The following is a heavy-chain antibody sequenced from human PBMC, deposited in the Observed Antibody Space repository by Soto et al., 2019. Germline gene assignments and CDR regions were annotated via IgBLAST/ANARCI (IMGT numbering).Heavy chain of an antibody. CDR2: IIPIFGTA. Sequence: GASVKVSCKASGGTFSSYAISWVRQAPGQGLEWMGGIIPIFGTANYAQKFQGRVTITADESTSTVYMELSSLRSEDTAVYYCARDPLGYDSSGTPGDFDYWGQGTLVTVSS. CDR3: ARDPLGYDSSGTPGDFDY. J-gene: IGHJ4*02. CDR1: GGTFSSYA. V-gene: IGHV1-69*13. D-gene: IGHD3-22*01.